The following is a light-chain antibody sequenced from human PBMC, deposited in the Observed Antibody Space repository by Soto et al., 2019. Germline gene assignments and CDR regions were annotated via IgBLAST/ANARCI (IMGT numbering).Light chain of an antibody. CDR1: GSDVGAYNY. Sequence: QSVLTQPASVSGSPGQSITLSCTGTGSDVGAYNYVSWYQQNPGKAPQLMIYDVTTRPSGISNRFSGSKSGNTATLTISGLQDEDEADYYCIAYTSSSTDVFGTGTKLTVL. V-gene: IGLV2-14*01. CDR3: IAYTSSSTDV. CDR2: DVT. J-gene: IGLJ1*01.